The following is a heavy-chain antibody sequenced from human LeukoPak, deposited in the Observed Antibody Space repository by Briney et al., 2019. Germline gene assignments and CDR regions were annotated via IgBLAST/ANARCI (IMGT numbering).Heavy chain of an antibody. Sequence: GGSLRLSCAASGFTFSSYWMSWVRQAPGKGLEWVANIKQDGSEKYYVGSVKGRFTISRDNAKNSLYLQMNSLRAEDTAVYYCARASFQRWLQLGGDWGQGALVTVSS. CDR2: IKQDGSEK. D-gene: IGHD5-24*01. CDR3: ARASFQRWLQLGGD. CDR1: GFTFSSYW. V-gene: IGHV3-7*03. J-gene: IGHJ4*02.